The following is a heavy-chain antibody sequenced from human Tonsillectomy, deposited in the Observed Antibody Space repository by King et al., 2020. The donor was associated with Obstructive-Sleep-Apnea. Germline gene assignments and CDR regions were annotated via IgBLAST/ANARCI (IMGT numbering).Heavy chain of an antibody. D-gene: IGHD4-17*01. V-gene: IGHV3-15*01. CDR2: FKRQSDGGTT. CDR1: GFTFTNAW. J-gene: IGHJ4*02. Sequence: VQLVESGGDLVTPGGSLRLSCAAPGFTFTNAWMSWVRQTPGPGLEWGGRFKRQSDGGTTYYVAPVDGRFTISRDDSKNVLSLQMNSLLSEDTAVYYCTADHNGNYIIDYWGQGTLVSVYS. CDR3: TADHNGNYIIDY.